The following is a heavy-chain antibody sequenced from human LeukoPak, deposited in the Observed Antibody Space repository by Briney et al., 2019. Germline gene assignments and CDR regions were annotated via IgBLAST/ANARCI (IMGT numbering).Heavy chain of an antibody. CDR3: AKGVGGCVWGCFSAALDY. Sequence: GGSLRLSWAASGFIFDSYAMGSVRQAPGKGLEWVSGISGNGGRTYYADSVKGRLTISRDNSKNTLYLQVNSLRAEVTAVYYGAKGVGGCVWGCFSAALDYWGQGTLVTVSS. CDR2: ISGNGGRT. J-gene: IGHJ4*02. D-gene: IGHD3-16*01. CDR1: GFIFDSYA. V-gene: IGHV3-23*01.